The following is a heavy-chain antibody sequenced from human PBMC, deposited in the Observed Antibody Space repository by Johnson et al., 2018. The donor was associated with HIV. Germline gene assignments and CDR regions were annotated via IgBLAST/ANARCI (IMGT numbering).Heavy chain of an antibody. Sequence: VQLVESGGGVVQPGRSLRLSCAASGFTFSTYGMHWVRQAPGKGLEWVANIKQDGSEKYYVDSVKGRFTISRDNAKNSLDLQMNSLRAEDTAVYYCARERPRDDGFDIWGQGTMVTVSS. CDR3: ARERPRDDGFDI. J-gene: IGHJ3*02. V-gene: IGHV3-7*05. CDR1: GFTFSTYG. CDR2: IKQDGSEK.